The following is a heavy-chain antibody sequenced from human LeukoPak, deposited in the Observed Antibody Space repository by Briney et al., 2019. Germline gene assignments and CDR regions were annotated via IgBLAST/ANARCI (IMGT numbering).Heavy chain of an antibody. J-gene: IGHJ4*02. D-gene: IGHD3-10*01. Sequence: PGGSLRLSCAASGITFSSYWMHWVRQVPGKGLLWVSRINTDGSITNYADSVKGRFTISRDNAKNTLYLQMDSLRGEDTAVYYCSRDLRGPRDYWGQGTLVTVSS. CDR2: INTDGSIT. CDR1: GITFSSYW. V-gene: IGHV3-74*01. CDR3: SRDLRGPRDY.